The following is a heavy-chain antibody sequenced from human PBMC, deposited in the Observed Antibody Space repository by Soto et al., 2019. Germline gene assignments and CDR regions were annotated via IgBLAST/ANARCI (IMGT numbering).Heavy chain of an antibody. CDR3: ARHGMDYYDSSGYYYSPYYFDY. CDR2: IFYSGST. D-gene: IGHD3-22*01. Sequence: TSETLSLTCTVSGGSISSYYWSWIRQPPGKGLEWIGYIFYSGSTNYNPSLKSRVAISVDTSKNQFSLKLSSVTAADTAVYHCARHGMDYYDSSGYYYSPYYFDYWGQGTLVTVSS. V-gene: IGHV4-59*08. J-gene: IGHJ4*02. CDR1: GGSISSYY.